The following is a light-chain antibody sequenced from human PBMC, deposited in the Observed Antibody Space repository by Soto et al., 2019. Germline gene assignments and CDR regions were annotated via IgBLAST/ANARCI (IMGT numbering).Light chain of an antibody. CDR2: AAS. CDR3: QQSYSSPT. Sequence: DVQMTQSPFSLSASVGDRVILTCRASQSISNYLNWYQHKPGTAPKLLISAASSLQSGVPSRFSGSGSGTDFTLTITSLQPEDFAVYYCQQSYSSPTFGPGTKVDSK. CDR1: QSISNY. J-gene: IGKJ3*01. V-gene: IGKV1-39*01.